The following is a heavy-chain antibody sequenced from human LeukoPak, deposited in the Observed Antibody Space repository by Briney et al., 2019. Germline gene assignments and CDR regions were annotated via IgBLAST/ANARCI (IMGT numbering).Heavy chain of an antibody. D-gene: IGHD5-18*01. CDR1: GFTVSTNY. J-gene: IGHJ4*02. CDR3: ARARGYSYSAEY. V-gene: IGHV3-66*01. CDR2: IYSGGNT. Sequence: GGSLRLTCTASGFTVSTNYMTWFRQAPGKGLGWVSGIYSGGNTYYADSVKGRFTISRDNSENTVFLQMNSLRVEDTALYYCARARGYSYSAEYWGQGTLVTVSS.